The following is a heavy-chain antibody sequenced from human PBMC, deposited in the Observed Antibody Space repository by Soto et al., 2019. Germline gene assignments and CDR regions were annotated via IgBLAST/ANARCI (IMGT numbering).Heavy chain of an antibody. CDR1: GFSLSTGGVG. J-gene: IGHJ6*02. V-gene: IGHV2-5*02. CDR3: AHSRCGGDCLQSYSSHYYYGMDV. CDR2: IYWDDDK. Sequence: QITLKESGPSLVKPTQTLTLTCTFSGFSLSTGGVGVGWIRQPPGKALEWLALIYWDDDKRYSPSLRSRLTVTKDTSKNQWVLTMTNMDPVDTATYYCAHSRCGGDCLQSYSSHYYYGMDVWGQGTTVTVSS. D-gene: IGHD2-21*02.